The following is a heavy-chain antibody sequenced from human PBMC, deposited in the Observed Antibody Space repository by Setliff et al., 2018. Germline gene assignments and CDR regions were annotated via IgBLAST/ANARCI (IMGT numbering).Heavy chain of an antibody. CDR1: GFTFRSYG. Sequence: QSGGSLRLSCAASGFTFRSYGMHWVRQAPGKGLEWVAVIWYDGTNKYCADSVKGRFTISRDNSKNTLYLQMNSLRPEDTAVYYCAKDLVPAATRGEYYFDYWGQGTLVTVSS. J-gene: IGHJ4*02. D-gene: IGHD2-2*01. V-gene: IGHV3-30*02. CDR2: IWYDGTNK. CDR3: AKDLVPAATRGEYYFDY.